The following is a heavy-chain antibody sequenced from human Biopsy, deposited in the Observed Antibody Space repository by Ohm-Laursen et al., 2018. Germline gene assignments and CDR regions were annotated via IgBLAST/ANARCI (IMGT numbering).Heavy chain of an antibody. V-gene: IGHV1-2*02. D-gene: IGHD3-10*01. J-gene: IGHJ4*02. CDR2: INPNNGAT. CDR1: GYTFTGYY. Sequence: SVKVSCKTSGYTFTGYYVHRVRQAPGQGLDWMGWINPNNGATDYAQKFQGRVTMTRDTSISTAYMELSRLRSDDTAVYYCARDPRYGYGSYFDYWGQGTLVAVSS. CDR3: ARDPRYGYGSYFDY.